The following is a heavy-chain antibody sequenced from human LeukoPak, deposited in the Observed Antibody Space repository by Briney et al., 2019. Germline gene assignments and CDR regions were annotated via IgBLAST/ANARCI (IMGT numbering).Heavy chain of an antibody. Sequence: PETLSLTCTVSGGSISSYYWSWIRQPPGKGLEWIGYIYYSGSTNYNPSLKSRVTISVDTSKNQFSLKLSSVTAADTAVYYCARLALQEVGATQTYYLDYWGQGTLVTVSS. D-gene: IGHD1-26*01. V-gene: IGHV4-59*01. CDR1: GGSISSYY. J-gene: IGHJ4*02. CDR2: IYYSGST. CDR3: ARLALQEVGATQTYYLDY.